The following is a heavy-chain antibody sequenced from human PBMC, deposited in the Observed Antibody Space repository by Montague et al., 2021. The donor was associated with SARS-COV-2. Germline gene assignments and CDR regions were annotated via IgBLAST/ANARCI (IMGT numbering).Heavy chain of an antibody. CDR3: ARTRMGMDHILTGYYNHYGMDV. D-gene: IGHD3-9*01. CDR2: IDWDDDK. V-gene: IGHV2-70*01. CDR1: GFSPSTSGMC. Sequence: PALVKPTQTLTLTCTFSGFSPSTSGMCVSWIRQPPGKALEWLALIDWDDDKYYSTSLKTRLTISKDTSKNQVVLTMTNMDPVDTATYYCARTRMGMDHILTGYYNHYGMDVWGQGTTVTVSS. J-gene: IGHJ6*02.